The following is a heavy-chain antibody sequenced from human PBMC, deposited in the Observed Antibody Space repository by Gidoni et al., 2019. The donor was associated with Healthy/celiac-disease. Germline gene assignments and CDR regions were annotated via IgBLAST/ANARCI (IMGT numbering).Heavy chain of an antibody. CDR2: IYSCGST. CDR3: ASGSSWYSCSEETPPLDYYGMDV. V-gene: IGHV3-66*03. J-gene: IGHJ6*02. Sequence: EVQLVESGGGLIQPGGSLRISCAASGFPGSSNYMSWVRQAPGKGLEWVSVIYSCGSTYYAVSVKGRFTISRDNSKNTLYLQMNSLRAEDTAVYYCASGSSWYSCSEETPPLDYYGMDVWGQGTTVTVSS. D-gene: IGHD6-13*01. CDR1: GFPGSSNY.